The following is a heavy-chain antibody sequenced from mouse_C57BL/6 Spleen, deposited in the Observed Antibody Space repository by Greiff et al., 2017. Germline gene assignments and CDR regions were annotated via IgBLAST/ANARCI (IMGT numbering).Heavy chain of an antibody. J-gene: IGHJ1*03. CDR3: ARDGRGPHWYFDV. CDR2: INPSNGGT. D-gene: IGHD1-1*01. Sequence: VQLQPPRTELVKPGASVKLSCKASGYTFTSYWMHWVKQRPGQGLEWIGNINPSNGGTNYNEKFKSKATLTVDKSSSTAYMQLSSLTSEDSAVYYCARDGRGPHWYFDVWGTGTTVTVSS. V-gene: IGHV1-53*01. CDR1: GYTFTSYW.